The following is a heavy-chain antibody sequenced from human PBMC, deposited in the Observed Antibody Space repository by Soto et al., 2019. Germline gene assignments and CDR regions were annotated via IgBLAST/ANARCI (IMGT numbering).Heavy chain of an antibody. CDR1: GFTFSSYS. CDR3: ARFFGVVIKHRYYYGMDV. J-gene: IGHJ6*02. D-gene: IGHD3-3*01. Sequence: EVQLVESGGGLVKPGGSLRLSCAASGFTFSSYSMNWVRQAPGKWLEWVSSISSSSSYIYYADSVKGRFTISRDNAKTSLYLQMNSLSAEDTAVYYCARFFGVVIKHRYYYGMDVWGQGTTVTVSS. V-gene: IGHV3-21*01. CDR2: ISSSSSYI.